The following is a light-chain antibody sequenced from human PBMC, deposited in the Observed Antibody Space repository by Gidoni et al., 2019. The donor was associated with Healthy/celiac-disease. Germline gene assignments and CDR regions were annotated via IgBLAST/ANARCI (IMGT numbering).Light chain of an antibody. J-gene: IGKJ2*01. CDR1: QSISSY. CDR3: QQSYSTRYT. V-gene: IGKV1-39*01. Sequence: DIQMTQSPSSLSASVGDRVTITCRASQSISSYLNWYQQKPGKAPKLLIYAASSLQSGVPSRFSGSGSGTDFTLTISSLQPEDFATYYCQQSYSTRYTFGQGTSWRSN. CDR2: AAS.